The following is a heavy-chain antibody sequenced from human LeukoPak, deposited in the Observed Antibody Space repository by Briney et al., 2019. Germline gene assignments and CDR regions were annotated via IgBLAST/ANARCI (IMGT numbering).Heavy chain of an antibody. Sequence: GASVTVSCKSSGYSFTNFDINWVRQATGQGLEWMGWMNPNSGNQGYVQKFQRRVTMTMNTSITTAYMELSSLRSEDTAVYYCARGPQWRGDYYYMDVWGRGTTVRVSS. J-gene: IGHJ6*03. D-gene: IGHD6-19*01. V-gene: IGHV1-8*01. CDR3: ARGPQWRGDYYYMDV. CDR1: GYSFTNFD. CDR2: MNPNSGNQ.